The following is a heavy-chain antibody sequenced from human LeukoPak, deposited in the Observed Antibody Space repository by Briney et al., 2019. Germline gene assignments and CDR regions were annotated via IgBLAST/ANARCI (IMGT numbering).Heavy chain of an antibody. Sequence: GGSLRLSCAASGFTFPNYWMTWVRQAPGKGREWVANINQDGSEIYFVDSVKGRFPISRDNAKNSVFLQLNSLRVEDTAVYYCTRPLGYCSGGSCFPFDYWGQGILVTVSS. J-gene: IGHJ4*02. D-gene: IGHD2-15*01. CDR2: INQDGSEI. CDR1: GFTFPNYW. V-gene: IGHV3-7*05. CDR3: TRPLGYCSGGSCFPFDY.